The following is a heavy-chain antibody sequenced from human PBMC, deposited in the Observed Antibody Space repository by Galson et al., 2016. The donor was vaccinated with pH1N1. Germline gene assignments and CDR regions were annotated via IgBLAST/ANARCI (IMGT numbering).Heavy chain of an antibody. D-gene: IGHD2-21*02. CDR2: IYYTGST. CDR1: GASISYGGYY. Sequence: ETLSLTCTVSGASISYGGYYWTWIRQSPGKGLEWIGYIYYTGSTNFNPSLKSRVTISRDTSKNRFSLNLSSVTAADTAIYYCARDTSLVVTIDHFAYYMDVWGKGTTVAVSS. J-gene: IGHJ6*03. CDR3: ARDTSLVVTIDHFAYYMDV. V-gene: IGHV4-61*08.